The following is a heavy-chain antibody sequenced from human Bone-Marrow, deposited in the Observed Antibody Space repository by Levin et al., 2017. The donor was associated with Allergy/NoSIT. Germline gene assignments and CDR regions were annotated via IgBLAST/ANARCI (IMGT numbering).Heavy chain of an antibody. Sequence: GGSLRLSCAASGFTFSSYGMHWVRQAPGKGLEWVAVISYDGSNKYYADSVKGRFTISRDNSKNTLYLQMNSLRAEDTAVYYCAKDLQAAAGTVYFYYGMDVWGQGTTVTVSS. J-gene: IGHJ6*02. V-gene: IGHV3-30*18. D-gene: IGHD6-13*01. CDR1: GFTFSSYG. CDR3: AKDLQAAAGTVYFYYGMDV. CDR2: ISYDGSNK.